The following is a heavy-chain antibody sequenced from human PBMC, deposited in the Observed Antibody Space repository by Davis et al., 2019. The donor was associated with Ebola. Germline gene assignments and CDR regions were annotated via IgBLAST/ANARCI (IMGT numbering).Heavy chain of an antibody. CDR1: GYTFTSYT. D-gene: IGHD6-13*01. CDR3: ARDRGSSSWPYYYYYYGMDV. V-gene: IGHV1-2*04. Sequence: ASVKVSCKASGYTFTSYTMHWVRQAPGQGLEWMGWINPNSGGTNYAQKFQGWVTMTRDTSISTAYMELSRLRSEDTAVYYCARDRGSSSWPYYYYYYGMDVWGQGTTVTVSS. J-gene: IGHJ6*02. CDR2: INPNSGGT.